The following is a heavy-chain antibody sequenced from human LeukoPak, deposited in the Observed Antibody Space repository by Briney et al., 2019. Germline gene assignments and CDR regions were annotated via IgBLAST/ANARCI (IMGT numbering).Heavy chain of an antibody. Sequence: PGGSLRLSCAASGFTFSSYRMYWVRQAPGKGLEWVAIISYDASKEYYADSVKGRFTISRDNSKNTLYLQMNSLRAEDTAVYYCARASLRDDYFDYWGQGTLVTVSS. CDR2: ISYDASKE. V-gene: IGHV3-33*01. CDR3: ARASLRDDYFDY. D-gene: IGHD4-17*01. CDR1: GFTFSSYR. J-gene: IGHJ4*02.